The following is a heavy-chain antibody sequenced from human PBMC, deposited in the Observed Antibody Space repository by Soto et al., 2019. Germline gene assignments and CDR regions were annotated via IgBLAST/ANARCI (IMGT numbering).Heavy chain of an antibody. Sequence: EVQVVESGGGLVQPGGSLRLSCAASGFTFSNYWMTWVRQAPGKGLEWVANIKQDGSENFYVDSVKGRFTISRDNAKNSMYLQMNCLRAVYTAVYYCARDSGPRGYDGFAIWGQGTMVADFS. D-gene: IGHD2-8*02. J-gene: IGHJ3*02. V-gene: IGHV3-7*04. CDR3: ARDSGPRGYDGFAI. CDR1: GFTFSNYW. CDR2: IKQDGSEN.